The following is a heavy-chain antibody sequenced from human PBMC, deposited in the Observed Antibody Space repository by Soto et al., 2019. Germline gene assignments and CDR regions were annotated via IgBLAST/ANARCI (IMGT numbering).Heavy chain of an antibody. V-gene: IGHV3-74*01. CDR2: IKTDGSST. Sequence: EVQLVESGGGLVQPGGSLRLSCAASGFSFSNYWIHWVRQAPGKGLVWVSRIKTDGSSTDYAASVKGRFTISRDNAKNTLYLQTNSLTAEDTAVYYCAKKEGNTYGLFHWGQGTLVTVSS. J-gene: IGHJ4*02. CDR3: AKKEGNTYGLFH. CDR1: GFSFSNYW. D-gene: IGHD5-18*01.